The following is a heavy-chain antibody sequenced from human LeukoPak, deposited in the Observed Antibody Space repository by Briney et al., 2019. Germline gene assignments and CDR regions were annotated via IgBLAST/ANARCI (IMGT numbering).Heavy chain of an antibody. Sequence: SVKVSCRASGGTFSSYAISWVRQAPGQGLEWMGGIIPIFGTANYAQKSQGRVTITADESTSTAYMELSSLRSEDTAVYYCARHYDFWSGYPRLHYYYYYGMDVWGQGTTVTVSS. CDR3: ARHYDFWSGYPRLHYYYYYGMDV. CDR2: IIPIFGTA. CDR1: GGTFSSYA. J-gene: IGHJ6*02. V-gene: IGHV1-69*13. D-gene: IGHD3-3*01.